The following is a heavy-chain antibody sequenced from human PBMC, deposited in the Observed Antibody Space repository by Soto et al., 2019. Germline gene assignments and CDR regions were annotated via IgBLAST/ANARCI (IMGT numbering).Heavy chain of an antibody. Sequence: ASVKVSCKASGYTFTGYYMRWVRQAPGQGLEWMGWINPNSGGTNYAQKFQGWVTMTRDTSISTAYMELSRLRSDDTAVYYCASSVTTSLDAFDIWGQGTMVTVSS. D-gene: IGHD4-17*01. J-gene: IGHJ3*02. CDR3: ASSVTTSLDAFDI. V-gene: IGHV1-2*04. CDR2: INPNSGGT. CDR1: GYTFTGYY.